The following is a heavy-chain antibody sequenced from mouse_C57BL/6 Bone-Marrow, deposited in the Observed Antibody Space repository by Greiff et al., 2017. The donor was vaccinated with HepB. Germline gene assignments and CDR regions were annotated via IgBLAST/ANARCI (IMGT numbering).Heavy chain of an antibody. J-gene: IGHJ3*01. D-gene: IGHD1-1*01. CDR2: ISNGGGST. Sequence: VMLVESGGGLVQPGGSLKLSCAASGFTFSDYYMYWVRQTPEKRLEWVAYISNGGGSTYYPDTVKGRFTISRDNAKNTLYLQMSRLKSEDTAMYYCARHPGSSYGWFAYWGQGTLVTVSA. V-gene: IGHV5-12*01. CDR1: GFTFSDYY. CDR3: ARHPGSSYGWFAY.